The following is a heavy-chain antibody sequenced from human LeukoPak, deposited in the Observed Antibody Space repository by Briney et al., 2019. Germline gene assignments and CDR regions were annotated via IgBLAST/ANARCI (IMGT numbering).Heavy chain of an antibody. J-gene: IGHJ4*02. V-gene: IGHV4-34*01. CDR3: ARTPHIGAVAGFFDY. CDR2: INHSGST. CDR1: CGSFSGYY. Sequence: SSETLSLTCAVYCGSFSGYYWSWIRQPPGKGLEWIGEINHSGSTKYNPSLKSRVTISLDTSKNQFSLKLSSVTAADTAVYYCARTPHIGAVAGFFDYWGQGTLVTVSS. D-gene: IGHD6-19*01.